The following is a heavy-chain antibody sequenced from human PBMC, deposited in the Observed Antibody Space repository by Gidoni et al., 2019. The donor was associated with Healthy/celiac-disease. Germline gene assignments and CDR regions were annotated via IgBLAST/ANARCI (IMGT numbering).Heavy chain of an antibody. D-gene: IGHD5-12*01. Sequence: EVQLVQSGAEVTKPGESLKISCKGSGYSFTSYWIGWVLQMPVKGLEWMGLIYPVDSDTRYSPSFKGQVTISADKSISTAYLQWSSLKASDTAMYYCARQPVEMATVDSAFDYWGQGTLVTVSS. V-gene: IGHV5-51*01. CDR3: ARQPVEMATVDSAFDY. CDR2: IYPVDSDT. CDR1: GYSFTSYW. J-gene: IGHJ4*02.